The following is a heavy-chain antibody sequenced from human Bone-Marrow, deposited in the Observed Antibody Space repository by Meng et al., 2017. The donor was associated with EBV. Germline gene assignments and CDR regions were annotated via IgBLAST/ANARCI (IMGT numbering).Heavy chain of an antibody. CDR1: GFTFSSYG. J-gene: IGHJ4*02. D-gene: IGHD1-26*01. CDR3: ANEGGELKG. V-gene: IGHV3-30*18. Sequence: RGGVGGGGSQPRRSLSLPCAASGFTFSSYGMHWVRQAPGKGLEWVAVISYDGSNKYYADSVKGRFTISRDNSKNTLYLQMNSLRAEDTAVYYCANEGGELKGWGQGTLVTVSS. CDR2: ISYDGSNK.